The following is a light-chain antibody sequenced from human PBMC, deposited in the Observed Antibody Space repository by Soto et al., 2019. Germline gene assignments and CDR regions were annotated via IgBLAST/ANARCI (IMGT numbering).Light chain of an antibody. CDR1: SSDVGDYNY. J-gene: IGLJ3*02. CDR2: DVT. V-gene: IGLV2-11*01. Sequence: QSALTQPRSVSGSPGQSVTISCTGTSSDVGDYNYVSWYQQHPDRAPRLIIYDVTKRPSGVPDRFSGSKSGDTASLTISGLHAADEADYYCCSYEGSYARNWVFGGGTKLTVL. CDR3: CSYEGSYARNWV.